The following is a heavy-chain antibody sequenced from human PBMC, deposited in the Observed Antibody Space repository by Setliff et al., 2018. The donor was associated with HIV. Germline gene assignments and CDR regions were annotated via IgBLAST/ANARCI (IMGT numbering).Heavy chain of an antibody. CDR1: GFTFSSYG. V-gene: IGHV3-30*02. D-gene: IGHD6-19*01. CDR3: AKNLYRSPWSPLDY. J-gene: IGHJ4*02. CDR2: IRYDDTCK. Sequence: GGSLRLSCATSGFTFSSYGMHWVRQAPGKGLEWVAFIRYDDTCKFYADSLKGRFTISRDNSKNTLFLQVNSLRVEDTAVYYCAKNLYRSPWSPLDYWGQGTQVTVSS.